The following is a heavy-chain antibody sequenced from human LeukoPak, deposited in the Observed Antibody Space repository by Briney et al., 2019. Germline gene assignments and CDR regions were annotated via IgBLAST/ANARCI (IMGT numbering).Heavy chain of an antibody. Sequence: SGTLSLTCAVYGGSFSGYYWSWIRQPPGKGLEWVGEINHSGSTNYNPSLKSRVTISVDTSKNQFSLKLSSVTAADTAVYYCARGHRDIVATGNAFDIWGQGTMVTVSS. CDR1: GGSFSGYY. J-gene: IGHJ3*02. D-gene: IGHD5-12*01. CDR2: INHSGST. CDR3: ARGHRDIVATGNAFDI. V-gene: IGHV4-34*01.